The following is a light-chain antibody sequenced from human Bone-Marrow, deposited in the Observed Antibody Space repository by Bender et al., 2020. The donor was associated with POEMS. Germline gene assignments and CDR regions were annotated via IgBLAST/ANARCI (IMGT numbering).Light chain of an antibody. J-gene: IGLJ3*02. Sequence: QSVLTQPPSASGTPGQRVTISCSGSSSNIGTNPVNWYQQLPGTAPKLLIYINNQRPSGVPDRFSGYKSVSSASLAISGLQSEDEADYYCAAWEDSLNGWVFGGGTKLTVL. CDR3: AAWEDSLNGWV. CDR1: SSNIGTNP. V-gene: IGLV1-44*01. CDR2: INN.